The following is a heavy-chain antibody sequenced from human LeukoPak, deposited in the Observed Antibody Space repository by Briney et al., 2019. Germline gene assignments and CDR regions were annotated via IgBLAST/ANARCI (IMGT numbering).Heavy chain of an antibody. V-gene: IGHV3-30*02. Sequence: GGSLRLSCAASGFTFSSYAMSWVRQAPGKGLEWVAFIRNDGSNKYYADSVKGRFTISRDNSKNTLYLQMNSLRAEDTAVYYCARGYRSFDYWGQGTLVTVSS. CDR1: GFTFSSYA. D-gene: IGHD1-1*01. CDR2: IRNDGSNK. J-gene: IGHJ4*02. CDR3: ARGYRSFDY.